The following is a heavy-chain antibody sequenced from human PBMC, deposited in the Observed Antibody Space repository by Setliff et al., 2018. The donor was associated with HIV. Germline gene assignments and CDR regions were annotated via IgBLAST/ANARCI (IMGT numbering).Heavy chain of an antibody. J-gene: IGHJ5*02. Sequence: LSLTCAVFGGSFSNFYWSWIRQPPGKGLEWIGEISYSGSTVYNPSLKSRVTMSVDASKNLVSLNLNSVTAADAAIYYCARGVARQVVIDRWFDPWGQGTPVTVSS. D-gene: IGHD2-21*01. V-gene: IGHV4-34*01. CDR1: GGSFSNFY. CDR2: ISYSGST. CDR3: ARGVARQVVIDRWFDP.